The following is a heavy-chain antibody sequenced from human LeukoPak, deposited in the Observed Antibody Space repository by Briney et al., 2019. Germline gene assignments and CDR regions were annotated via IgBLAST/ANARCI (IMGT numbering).Heavy chain of an antibody. CDR1: GLSVSDNY. Sequence: GGSLRLSCAASGLSVSDNYMTWVRQAPGKGLDWVSIIYPNGRTYYADSVKGRFTISRDNSKNTLNLQMNSLRVEDTTGYYCARAWTGDYWGQGTLVTV. J-gene: IGHJ4*02. CDR2: IYPNGRT. V-gene: IGHV3-53*01. CDR3: ARAWTGDY. D-gene: IGHD3/OR15-3a*01.